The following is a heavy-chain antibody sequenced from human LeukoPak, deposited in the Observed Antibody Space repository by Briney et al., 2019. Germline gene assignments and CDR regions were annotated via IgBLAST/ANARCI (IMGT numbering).Heavy chain of an antibody. CDR1: GFTFRRHW. CDR3: ARQMGIEVLWNAFDI. V-gene: IGHV3-7*01. D-gene: IGHD6-19*01. Sequence: PGGSLRLSCAASGFTFRRHWMSWVRQAPGKGQEWVANMRDDGSEEFYVNSVKGRFTISRDNAKNSLYLQMNSLRAEDTAVYYCARQMGIEVLWNAFDIWGQGTMVTVSS. J-gene: IGHJ3*02. CDR2: MRDDGSEE.